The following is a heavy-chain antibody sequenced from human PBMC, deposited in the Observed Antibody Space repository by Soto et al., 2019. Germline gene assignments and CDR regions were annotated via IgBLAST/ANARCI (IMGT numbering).Heavy chain of an antibody. CDR1: GGSVSNSA. J-gene: IGHJ4*02. CDR3: GRGSSLTKVEY. D-gene: IGHD6-6*01. CDR2: IIPIFGPA. Sequence: QVQLVQSGSEVKKPGSSVRVSCKASGGSVSNSAIRWLRQAPGQGLEWMGGIIPIFGPAIYARKFQGRFTISADESTGTAYMELNNVRSDDTAVYYCGRGSSLTKVEYWGQGTLVTVSS. V-gene: IGHV1-69*01.